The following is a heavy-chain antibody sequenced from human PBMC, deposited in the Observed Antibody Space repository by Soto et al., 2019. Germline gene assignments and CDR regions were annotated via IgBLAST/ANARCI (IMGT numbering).Heavy chain of an antibody. V-gene: IGHV4-34*01. CDR1: GGSFSAYY. Sequence: KASETLSLTCTVYGGSFSAYYWTWIRQSPGKGLEWIGAINQSGSTTYNPSLRSRVTISVDTSKNQLSLSLSSVTAADTAVYYCAKLKNHYYYGLDVWGQGTTVTVSS. J-gene: IGHJ6*02. CDR3: AKLKNHYYYGLDV. CDR2: INQSGST.